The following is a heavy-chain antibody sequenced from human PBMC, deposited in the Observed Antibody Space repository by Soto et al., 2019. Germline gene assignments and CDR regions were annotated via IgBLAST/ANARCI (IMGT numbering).Heavy chain of an antibody. CDR3: ARPLLDDYTNVGWFDT. CDR2: IYYRGSP. V-gene: IGHV4-39*01. D-gene: IGHD2-8*01. J-gene: IGHJ5*02. Sequence: KPSETLSLTCSVSGGSISSSSFYWGWIRQPPGKGLEWIGNIYYRGSPYYNPSLKSRVTISLDTSRNQFSLKLSSVTAADTAVYYCARPLLDDYTNVGWFDTWGQGTLVTVSS. CDR1: GGSISSSSFY.